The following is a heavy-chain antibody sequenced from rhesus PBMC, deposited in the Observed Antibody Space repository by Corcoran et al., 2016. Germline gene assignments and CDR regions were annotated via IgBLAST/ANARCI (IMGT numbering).Heavy chain of an antibody. D-gene: IGHD5-42*01. CDR2: ISYTGGNT. Sequence: EVQLVETGGGSVQPGGSLRLSCAASGFTFSSYGMSWVRQAPGKGLGWVSGISYTGGNTYYADSVKGRFTISRDNSKNTLSLQMNSLRAEDTAVYYCAKPGDTVGTNGLDSWGQGVVVTVSS. J-gene: IGHJ6*01. V-gene: IGHV3S5*01. CDR1: GFTFSSYG. CDR3: AKPGDTVGTNGLDS.